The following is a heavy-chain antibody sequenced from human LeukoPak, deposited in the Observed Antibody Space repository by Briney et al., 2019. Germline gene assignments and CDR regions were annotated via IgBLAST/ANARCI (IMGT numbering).Heavy chain of an antibody. CDR3: ARGRNTMVRGALGAETRYYYSYYMDV. J-gene: IGHJ6*03. D-gene: IGHD3-10*01. V-gene: IGHV4-59*12. CDR1: GVSISSYY. CDR2: IYYSGST. Sequence: KPSETLSLTFTVSGVSISSYYWSLIRQPPGKGLEWIGNIYYSGSTNYNPSLKSRVTISVDTSKNPFSLKLSPVTAADTAVYYCARGRNTMVRGALGAETRYYYSYYMDVWGKGTTVTVSS.